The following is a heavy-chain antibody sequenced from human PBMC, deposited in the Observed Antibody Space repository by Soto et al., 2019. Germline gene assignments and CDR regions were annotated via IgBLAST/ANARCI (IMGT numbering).Heavy chain of an antibody. Sequence: ASVKVSCKSSGFTFTSYAIHWLRQAPGQRPQCMGWINGGSGNTKSSQDFQGRVTFTRDTFVTTAYLELSSLRSEDTAVYYCARVPPWGNSAGDYYIQHYDSWGQGTPVTVS. J-gene: IGHJ4*02. D-gene: IGHD3-10*01. CDR2: INGGSGNT. CDR1: GFTFTSYA. CDR3: ARVPPWGNSAGDYYIQHYDS. V-gene: IGHV1-3*01.